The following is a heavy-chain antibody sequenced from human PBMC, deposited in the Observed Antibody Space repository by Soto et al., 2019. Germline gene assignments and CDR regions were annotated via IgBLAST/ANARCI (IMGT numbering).Heavy chain of an antibody. D-gene: IGHD3-22*01. V-gene: IGHV1-18*01. CDR2: ISAYNGNT. Sequence: APGQGLEWMGWISAYNGNTNYAQKLQGRVTMTTDTSTSTAYMELRSLRSDDTAVYYCARQGIRYDSSGYWTYWGQGTLVTVSS. CDR3: ARQGIRYDSSGYWTY. J-gene: IGHJ4*02.